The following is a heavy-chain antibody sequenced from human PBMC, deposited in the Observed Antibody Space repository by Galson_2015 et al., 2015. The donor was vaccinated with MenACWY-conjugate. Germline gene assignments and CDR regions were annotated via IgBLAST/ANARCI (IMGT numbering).Heavy chain of an antibody. J-gene: IGHJ4*02. D-gene: IGHD3-22*01. CDR3: ARTGSAGGFYDISGHYHEEFDY. Sequence: SETLSLTCTVSGYSISSGYYWGWIRQPPGKGLEWIGSIYYSGASYYNPSLKSRVTISVDTSKNQFSLKVTSVTAADTAVYYCARTGSAGGFYDISGHYHEEFDYWGQGTLVTVAS. CDR1: GYSISSGYY. V-gene: IGHV4-38-2*02. CDR2: IYYSGAS.